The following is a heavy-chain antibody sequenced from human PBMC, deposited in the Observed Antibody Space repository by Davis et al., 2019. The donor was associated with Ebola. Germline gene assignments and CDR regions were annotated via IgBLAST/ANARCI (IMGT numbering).Heavy chain of an antibody. Sequence: ASVKVSCKASGYTFTSYGISWVRQAPGQGLEWMGWISAYNGNTNYAQKLQGRVTMTEDTSTDTAYMELSSLRSEDTAVYYCARVRYWLIPNWFDPWGQGTLVTVSS. CDR3: ARVRYWLIPNWFDP. CDR1: GYTFTSYG. J-gene: IGHJ5*02. V-gene: IGHV1-18*01. CDR2: ISAYNGNT. D-gene: IGHD2-21*01.